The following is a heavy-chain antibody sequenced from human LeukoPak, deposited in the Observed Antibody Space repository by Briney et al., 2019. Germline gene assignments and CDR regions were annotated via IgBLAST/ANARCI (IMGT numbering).Heavy chain of an antibody. CDR1: GFTFSNNA. V-gene: IGHV3-23*01. CDR3: VKHPGGVYGNSDY. D-gene: IGHD1-1*01. Sequence: GGNLRLKCVASGFTFSNNAAGWFRQAPGKELEWVSTVGRGGGDTYYADSVRGRFTISKDSSKNTLQMNSLSADDTAMYYCVKHPGGVYGNSDYWGQGILVTVSS. CDR2: VGRGGGDT. J-gene: IGHJ4*02.